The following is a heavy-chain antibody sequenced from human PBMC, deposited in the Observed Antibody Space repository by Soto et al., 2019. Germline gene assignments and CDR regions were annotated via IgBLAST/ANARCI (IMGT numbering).Heavy chain of an antibody. J-gene: IGHJ6*02. CDR2: IIPIFGTA. CDR1: GGTFSSYA. CDR3: ARDHEEYYYDSSGYALQAHYGMDV. Sequence: GASVKVSCKASGGTFSSYAISWVRQAPGQGLEWMGGIIPIFGTANYAQKFQGRVTITADESTSTAYMELSSLRSEDTAVYYCARDHEEYYYDSSGYALQAHYGMDVWGQGTTVTVSS. D-gene: IGHD3-22*01. V-gene: IGHV1-69*13.